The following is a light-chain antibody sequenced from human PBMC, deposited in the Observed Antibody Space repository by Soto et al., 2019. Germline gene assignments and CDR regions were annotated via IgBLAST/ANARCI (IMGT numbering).Light chain of an antibody. Sequence: EIVMTQSPATLSVSPGERATLSCRASQSVSSNLAWYQQKPGQAPRLLIYGASTRATGIPARFSGSGSGTEFNLTISSLQSEDFAIYSCQQYNNWPLTFGGGTKVETK. CDR2: GAS. CDR1: QSVSSN. J-gene: IGKJ4*01. V-gene: IGKV3-15*01. CDR3: QQYNNWPLT.